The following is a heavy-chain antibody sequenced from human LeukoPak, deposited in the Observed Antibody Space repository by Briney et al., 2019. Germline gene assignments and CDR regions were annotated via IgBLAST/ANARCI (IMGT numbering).Heavy chain of an antibody. CDR2: ISGSGGST. CDR1: GFTFSSYA. CDR3: AKDTLPPPIYCSSTSCFMDSANWFDP. D-gene: IGHD2-2*01. J-gene: IGHJ5*02. Sequence: PGGSLRLSCAASGFTFSSYAMSWVRQAPGKGLEWVSAISGSGGSTYYADSVKGRFTISRDNSKNTLYLQMNSLRAEDTAVYYCAKDTLPPPIYCSSTSCFMDSANWFDPWGQGTLVTVSS. V-gene: IGHV3-23*01.